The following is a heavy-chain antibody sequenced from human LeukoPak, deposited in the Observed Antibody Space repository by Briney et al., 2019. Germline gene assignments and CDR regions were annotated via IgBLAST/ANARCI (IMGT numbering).Heavy chain of an antibody. J-gene: IGHJ4*02. D-gene: IGHD5-24*01. Sequence: GASVKVSCKASGGTFSSYAISWVRQAPGQGLEWMGRIIPILGIANYAQKFQGRVTITADKSTSTAYMELSSLRSEDTAVYYCARDMEMATIRPTHPFDYWGQGTLVTVSS. CDR2: IIPILGIA. V-gene: IGHV1-69*04. CDR1: GGTFSSYA. CDR3: ARDMEMATIRPTHPFDY.